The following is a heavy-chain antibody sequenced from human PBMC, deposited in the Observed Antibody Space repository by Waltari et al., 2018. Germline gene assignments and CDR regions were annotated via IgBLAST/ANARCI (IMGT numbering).Heavy chain of an antibody. CDR3: VRDDGTSPYDY. D-gene: IGHD3-16*01. CDR1: GFIVSRNY. Sequence: EVQVVESGGGLVQPGGSLRLSCAASGFIVSRNYMSWVRQAPGKGLEWISAIFSGGHTSYLDSVKGRFTISRDDSKNMLFLQMHSLRPEDTAVYYCVRDDGTSPYDYWGQGTLVTVSS. CDR2: IFSGGHT. J-gene: IGHJ4*02. V-gene: IGHV3-66*02.